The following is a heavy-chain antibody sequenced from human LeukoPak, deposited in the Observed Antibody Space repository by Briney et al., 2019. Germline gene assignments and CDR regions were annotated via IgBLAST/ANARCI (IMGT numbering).Heavy chain of an antibody. CDR2: TYYRSKWYN. Sequence: PSQTLSLTCAISGDSVSSNSAAWNWIRQSPSRGLEWLGRTYYRSKWYNDYAVSVKSRITINPDTSKNQFSLQLNSVTPEDTAVYYCARGEETYCGGDCYPENWFVPWGQGTLVTVSS. V-gene: IGHV6-1*01. CDR1: GDSVSSNSAA. J-gene: IGHJ5*02. D-gene: IGHD2-21*02. CDR3: ARGEETYCGGDCYPENWFVP.